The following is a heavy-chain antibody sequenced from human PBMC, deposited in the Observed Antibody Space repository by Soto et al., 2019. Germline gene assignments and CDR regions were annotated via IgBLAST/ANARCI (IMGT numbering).Heavy chain of an antibody. Sequence: QVQLVQSGAEVKKPGASVKVSCKASGYTFTSYYMHWVRQAPGQGLEWMGIINPSGGSTSYAQKSQGRVTMTRDTSTSTVYMELSSLRSEDTAVYYCARDSVLAKRDWDVWGQGTTVTVSS. CDR3: ARDSVLAKRDWDV. D-gene: IGHD2-21*01. CDR1: GYTFTSYY. CDR2: INPSGGST. V-gene: IGHV1-46*03. J-gene: IGHJ6*02.